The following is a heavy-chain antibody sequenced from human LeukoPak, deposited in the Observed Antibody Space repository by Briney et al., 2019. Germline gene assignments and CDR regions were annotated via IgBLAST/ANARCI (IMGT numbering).Heavy chain of an antibody. CDR3: AKTLGYCSGGSCYSGVIDY. Sequence: GGSLRLSCAASGFTFSSYGMSWVRQAPGKGLEWVSAISGSGGSTYYADSMKGRFTISRDNSKNTLYLQTNSLRAEDTAVYYCAKTLGYCSGGSCYSGVIDYWGQGTLVTVSS. D-gene: IGHD2-15*01. CDR2: ISGSGGST. J-gene: IGHJ4*02. CDR1: GFTFSSYG. V-gene: IGHV3-23*01.